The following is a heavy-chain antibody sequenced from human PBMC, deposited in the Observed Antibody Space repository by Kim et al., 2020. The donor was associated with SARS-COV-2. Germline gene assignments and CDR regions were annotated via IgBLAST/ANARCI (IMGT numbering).Heavy chain of an antibody. CDR2: INPDGSST. D-gene: IGHD6-19*01. J-gene: IGHJ4*02. Sequence: GGSLRLSCAASGFAFSRYWIHWVRQAPGKGLVWVSCINPDGSSTAYADSVKGRFTISRDNAKNTLFLQMNSLRVEDTAVYYCAILSGAQPLWGQGTLVTVSS. CDR3: AILSGAQPL. V-gene: IGHV3-74*01. CDR1: GFAFSRYW.